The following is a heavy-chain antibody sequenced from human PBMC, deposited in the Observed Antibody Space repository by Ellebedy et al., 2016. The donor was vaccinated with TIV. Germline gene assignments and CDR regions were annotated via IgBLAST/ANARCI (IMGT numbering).Heavy chain of an antibody. J-gene: IGHJ2*01. CDR2: INPSGGST. CDR1: GYTFTGYY. CDR3: ARVAGGNAWYFDL. D-gene: IGHD3-16*01. Sequence: ASVKVSCKASGYTFTGYYMHWVRQVPGQGLEWMGIINPSGGSTSYAQKFQGRVTMTRDTSTSTVYMELSSLRSEDTAVYYCARVAGGNAWYFDLWGRGTLVTVSS. V-gene: IGHV1-46*01.